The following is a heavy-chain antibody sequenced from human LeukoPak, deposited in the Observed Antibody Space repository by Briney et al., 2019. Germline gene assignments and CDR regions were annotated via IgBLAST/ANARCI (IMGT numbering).Heavy chain of an antibody. CDR2: ISYDGSNK. Sequence: GRSLRLSCAASGFTFSSYGMHWVRQAPGKGLEWVAVISYDGSNKYYADSVKGRFTISRDNSKNTLYLQMNSLRAEDTAVYYCAKGRSGVRGVIATPFDYWGQGTLVTVSS. V-gene: IGHV3-30*18. CDR1: GFTFSSYG. CDR3: AKGRSGVRGVIATPFDY. J-gene: IGHJ4*02. D-gene: IGHD3-10*01.